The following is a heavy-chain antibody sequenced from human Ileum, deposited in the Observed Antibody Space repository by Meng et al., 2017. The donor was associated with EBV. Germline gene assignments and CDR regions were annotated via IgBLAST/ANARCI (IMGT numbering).Heavy chain of an antibody. J-gene: IGHJ4*02. CDR2: INPNTGGT. D-gene: IGHD3-10*01. CDR1: GYTFTGYY. Sequence: GQLVQSGAEVEKPGASVKVSCKASGYTFTGYYRHWVRQAPGQGLEWMGRINPNTGGTNYAQNFQGRVTMTRDTSITTAYMELSRLRSADTAMYYCARGKSGSYSLDYWGQGTLVTVSS. V-gene: IGHV1-2*06. CDR3: ARGKSGSYSLDY.